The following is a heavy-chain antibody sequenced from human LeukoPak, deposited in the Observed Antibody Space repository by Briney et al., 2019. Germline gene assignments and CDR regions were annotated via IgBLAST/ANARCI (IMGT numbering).Heavy chain of an antibody. CDR1: GGSFSGYY. Sequence: PSETLSLTCAVYGGSFSGYYWSWIRQPPGKGLEWIGEINHSGSTNYNPSLKSRVTISVDTSKNQFSLKLSSVTTADTAVYYCARGVRDYYDSSGYYGHWGQGTLVTVSS. D-gene: IGHD3-22*01. J-gene: IGHJ4*02. CDR2: INHSGST. CDR3: ARGVRDYYDSSGYYGH. V-gene: IGHV4-34*01.